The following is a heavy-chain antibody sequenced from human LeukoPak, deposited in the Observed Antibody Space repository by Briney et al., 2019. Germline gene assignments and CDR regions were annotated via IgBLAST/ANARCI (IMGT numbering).Heavy chain of an antibody. CDR1: GFTLSSYA. CDR2: ISSSGSTI. Sequence: PGGSLRLSCAASGFTLSSYAMSWVRQAPGKGLEWVSYISSSGSTIYYADPVKGRFTISRDNAKNSLYLQMNSLRAEDTAVYYCAELGITMIGGVWGKGTTVTISS. V-gene: IGHV3-48*03. CDR3: AELGITMIGGV. D-gene: IGHD3-10*02. J-gene: IGHJ6*04.